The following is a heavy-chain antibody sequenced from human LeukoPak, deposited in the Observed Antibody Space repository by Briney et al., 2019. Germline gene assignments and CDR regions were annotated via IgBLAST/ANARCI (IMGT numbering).Heavy chain of an antibody. V-gene: IGHV3-21*01. CDR1: GFTFSSYS. Sequence: GGSLRLSCTASGFTFSSYSMTWVRQAPGKGLEWVSSISTSSSYIYYADSVKGRFTISRDNARNSLYLQMNTLRAEDTAVYSCARGADGVSSNSRGWFDPWGQGTLVTVSS. D-gene: IGHD2-15*01. CDR2: ISTSSSYI. CDR3: ARGADGVSSNSRGWFDP. J-gene: IGHJ5*02.